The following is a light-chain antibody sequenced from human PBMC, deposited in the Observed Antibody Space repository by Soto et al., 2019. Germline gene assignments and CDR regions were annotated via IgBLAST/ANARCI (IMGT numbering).Light chain of an antibody. CDR2: DNT. CDR1: SSNIGNTY. Sequence: QSVLTQPPSVSVAPGQKVTIPCSGSSSNIGNTYVSWYQQVPGTAPQLLIYDNTKRPSGIPDRFSGSKSGTSATLYITGLQTGDEANFFCAAWDTSLSAVVFGGGTKLTVL. CDR3: AAWDTSLSAVV. V-gene: IGLV1-51*01. J-gene: IGLJ2*01.